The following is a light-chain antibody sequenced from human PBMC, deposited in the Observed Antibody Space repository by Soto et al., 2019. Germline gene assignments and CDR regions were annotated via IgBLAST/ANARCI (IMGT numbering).Light chain of an antibody. J-gene: IGKJ1*01. CDR3: QQSYSTTRK. CDR1: QSISSY. CDR2: AAS. Sequence: DIQMTQSPSSLSASVGDRVTITCRASQSISSYLNWYQQKPGKAPKLLIYAASSLQSGVPSRFSGSGSGTDFTLTISSLQPEDFATYYCQQSYSTTRKFGHGTKVDIK. V-gene: IGKV1-39*01.